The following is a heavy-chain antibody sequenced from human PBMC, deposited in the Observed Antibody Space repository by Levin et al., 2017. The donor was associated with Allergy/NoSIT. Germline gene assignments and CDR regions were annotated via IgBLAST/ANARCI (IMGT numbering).Heavy chain of an antibody. D-gene: IGHD2-2*01. CDR1: GFTFGDYA. J-gene: IGHJ4*02. Sequence: GGSLRLSCTASGFTFGDYAMSWFRQAPGKGLEWVGFIRSKAYGGTTEYAASVKGRFTISRDDSKSIAYLQMNSLKTEDTAVYYCTRDKGTGVVVPAANFPYYFDYWGQGTLVTVSS. CDR2: IRSKAYGGTT. V-gene: IGHV3-49*03. CDR3: TRDKGTGVVVPAANFPYYFDY.